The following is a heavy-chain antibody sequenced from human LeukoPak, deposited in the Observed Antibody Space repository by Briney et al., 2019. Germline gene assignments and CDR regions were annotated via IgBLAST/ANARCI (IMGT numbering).Heavy chain of an antibody. V-gene: IGHV4-39*01. Sequence: PSETLSLTCTVSGGSISSSDHYWGWIRQSPGMGLEWIGSIYYSGTTYYNPSLKSRVTISVDTSKNQFSLKLSSVTAADTAVYYRARQRRWIQQIWGQGTLVTVSS. CDR1: GGSISSSDHY. J-gene: IGHJ4*02. CDR2: IYYSGTT. D-gene: IGHD5-24*01. CDR3: ARQRRWIQQI.